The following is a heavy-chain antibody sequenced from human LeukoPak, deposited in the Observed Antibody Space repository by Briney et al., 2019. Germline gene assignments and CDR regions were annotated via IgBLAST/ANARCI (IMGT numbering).Heavy chain of an antibody. V-gene: IGHV1-2*02. CDR1: GYTFTGYY. J-gene: IGHJ5*02. CDR2: INPNSGGT. D-gene: IGHD3-10*01. CDR3: ARDLRDYYGSGSYYRDWFDP. Sequence: ASVKVSCKASGYTFTGYYMHWVRQAPGQGLEWMGWINPNSGGTNYAQKFQGRVTMTRDTSISTAYMELSRLRSDDTAVYYCARDLRDYYGSGSYYRDWFDPWGQGTLVTVSS.